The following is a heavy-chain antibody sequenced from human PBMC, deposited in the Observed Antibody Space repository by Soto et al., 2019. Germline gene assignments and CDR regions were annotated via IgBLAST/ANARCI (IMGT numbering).Heavy chain of an antibody. CDR3: ARGNYSNYAYYYYMDV. CDR1: GGSISSYY. Sequence: QVQLQESGPGLVKPSETLSLTCTVSGGSISSYYWSWIRQPPGKGLEWIGYIYYSGSTTYNPSLMSRVTISVDTSKNQFSLKLGSVTAADTAVYYCARGNYSNYAYYYYMDVWGKGTTVTVSS. J-gene: IGHJ6*03. CDR2: IYYSGST. V-gene: IGHV4-59*08. D-gene: IGHD4-4*01.